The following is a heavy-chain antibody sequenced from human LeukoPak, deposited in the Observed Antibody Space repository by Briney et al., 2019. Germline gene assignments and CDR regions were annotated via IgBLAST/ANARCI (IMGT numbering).Heavy chain of an antibody. Sequence: SETLSLTCTVSGGSISSYYWSWIRQPAGKGLEWIGRIYTSGSTNYNPSLKSRVTMSVDTSKNQFSLKLSSVTAADTAVYYCARGRIAAAGTVYFDYWGQGTLVTVSS. CDR1: GGSISSYY. CDR2: IYTSGST. D-gene: IGHD6-13*01. V-gene: IGHV4-4*07. CDR3: ARGRIAAAGTVYFDY. J-gene: IGHJ4*02.